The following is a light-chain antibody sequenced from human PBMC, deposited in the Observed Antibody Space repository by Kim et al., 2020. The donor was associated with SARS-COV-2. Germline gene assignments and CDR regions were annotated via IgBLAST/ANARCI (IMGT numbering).Light chain of an antibody. CDR2: EVS. Sequence: GQSVTISCTGTSIDVDDYKYVSWFQPHPGKAPKLVIYEVSKRPSGVPDRFSGSKSGNTASLTVSGLQAEDEADYYCIAYAGSNNKVFGGGTQLTVL. CDR3: IAYAGSNNKV. CDR1: SIDVDDYKY. J-gene: IGLJ3*02. V-gene: IGLV2-8*01.